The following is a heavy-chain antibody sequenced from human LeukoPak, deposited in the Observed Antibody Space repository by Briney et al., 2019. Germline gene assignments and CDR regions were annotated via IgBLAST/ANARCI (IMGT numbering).Heavy chain of an antibody. V-gene: IGHV3-23*01. CDR1: GFTFSIYA. CDR2: ISGSGGST. Sequence: PGGSLRLSCAASGFTFSIYAMSWVRQAPGKGLEWVSGISGSGGSTYYADSVKGRFTISRDNSKNTLYLQMNSLRAEDTAVYYCAKDSLGIAVAGTTRYYYYYYMDVWGKGTTVTVSS. J-gene: IGHJ6*03. CDR3: AKDSLGIAVAGTTRYYYYYYMDV. D-gene: IGHD6-19*01.